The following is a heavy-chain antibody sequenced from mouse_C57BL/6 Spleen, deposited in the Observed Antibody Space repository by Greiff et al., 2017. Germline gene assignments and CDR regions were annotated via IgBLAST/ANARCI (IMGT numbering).Heavy chain of an antibody. J-gene: IGHJ2*01. CDR1: GFTFSSYG. V-gene: IGHV5-6*02. Sequence: EVKLVESGGDLVKPGGSLKLSCAASGFTFSSYGMSWVRQTPDKRLEWVATISSGGSYTYYPDSVKGRFTISRDNAKNTLYLQMSSLKSEDTAMYYCARLVTTGYYFDYWGQGTTLTVSS. CDR3: ARLVTTGYYFDY. CDR2: ISSGGSYT. D-gene: IGHD2-2*01.